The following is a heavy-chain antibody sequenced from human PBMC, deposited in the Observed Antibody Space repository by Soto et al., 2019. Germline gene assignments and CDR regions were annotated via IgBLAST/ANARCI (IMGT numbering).Heavy chain of an antibody. J-gene: IGHJ5*02. CDR3: ARYDFWINGWFDP. CDR1: GGSFSGYY. Sequence: QVLLQQWGAGLLKPSETLSLTCAVYGGSFSGYYWSWIRQPPGKGLEWIGEINHSGSTNYNPSLKSRVTISVDTSKNQFSLKLSSVTAADTAVYYCARYDFWINGWFDPWGQGTLVTVSS. D-gene: IGHD3-3*01. V-gene: IGHV4-34*01. CDR2: INHSGST.